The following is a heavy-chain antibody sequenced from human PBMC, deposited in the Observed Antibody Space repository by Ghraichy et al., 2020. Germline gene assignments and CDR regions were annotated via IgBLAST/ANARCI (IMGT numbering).Heavy chain of an antibody. V-gene: IGHV3-21*01. CDR2: ISSSSSYI. D-gene: IGHD5-12*01. CDR3: ARVSIVATITTDY. CDR1: GFTFSSYS. Sequence: GSLRLSCAASGFTFSSYSMNWVRQAPGKGLEWVSSISSSSSYIYYADSVKGRFTISRDNAKNSLYLQMNSLRAEDTAVYYCARVSIVATITTDYWGQGTLVTVSS. J-gene: IGHJ4*02.